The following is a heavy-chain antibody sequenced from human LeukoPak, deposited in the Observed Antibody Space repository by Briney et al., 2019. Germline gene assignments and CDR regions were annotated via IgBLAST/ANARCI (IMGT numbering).Heavy chain of an antibody. D-gene: IGHD6-13*01. V-gene: IGHV3-30*18. CDR3: AKSGRSNNSGMDV. CDR1: GFTFSSYG. CDR2: ISYDGSNK. Sequence: GGSLILSCAASGFTFSSYGMHWVRQAPGEGLEWVAVISYDGSNKYYADSVKGRFTISRDDSKNTLYLQMNSLRAEDTAVYYCAKSGRSNNSGMDVWGQGTTVTVSS. J-gene: IGHJ6*02.